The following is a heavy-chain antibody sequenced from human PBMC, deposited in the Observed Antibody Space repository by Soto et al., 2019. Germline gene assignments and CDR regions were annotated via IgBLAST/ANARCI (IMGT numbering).Heavy chain of an antibody. J-gene: IGHJ3*02. CDR2: INHGGSA. D-gene: IGHD5-12*01. CDR1: GGSFSYYY. CDR3: ARVAPFSGYDYAFDI. Sequence: SETLSLTCAVYGGSFSYYYWSWIRQPPGKGLEWIGEINHGGSAYYNPSLKSRVAISLDTSKNQLLLKLSSVTAADTAVYYCARVAPFSGYDYAFDIWGQGTMVTVSS. V-gene: IGHV4-34*01.